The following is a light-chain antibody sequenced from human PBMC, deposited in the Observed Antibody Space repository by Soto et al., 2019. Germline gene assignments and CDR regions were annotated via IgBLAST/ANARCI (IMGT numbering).Light chain of an antibody. CDR1: RSNIGSNY. V-gene: IGLV1-47*01. CDR3: AAWDDSLSGVV. CDR2: RNN. Sequence: QSVLTQPPSASGTPGQRVTISCSGSRSNIGSNYVYWYQQFPGTAPKLLIYRNNQRPSGVPDRFSGSKSATSASLAISGLRSEDEADYYCAAWDDSLSGVVFGGGTKVTVL. J-gene: IGLJ2*01.